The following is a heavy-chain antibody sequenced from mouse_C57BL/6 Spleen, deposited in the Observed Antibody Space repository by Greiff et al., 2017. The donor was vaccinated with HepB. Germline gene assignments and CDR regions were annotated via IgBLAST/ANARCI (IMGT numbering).Heavy chain of an antibody. CDR1: GYAFSSSW. J-gene: IGHJ1*03. CDR3: ARGVTTVVAKDWYFDV. Sequence: QVQLKQSGPELVKPGASVKISCKASGYAFSSSWMNWVKQRPGKGLEWIGRIYPGDGDTNYNGKFKGKATLTADKSSSTAYMQLSSLTSEDSAVYFCARGVTTVVAKDWYFDVWGTGTTVTVSS. V-gene: IGHV1-82*01. D-gene: IGHD1-1*01. CDR2: IYPGDGDT.